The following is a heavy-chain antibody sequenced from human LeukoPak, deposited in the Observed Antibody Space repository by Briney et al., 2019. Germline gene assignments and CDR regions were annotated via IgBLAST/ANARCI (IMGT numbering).Heavy chain of an antibody. V-gene: IGHV3-23*01. D-gene: IGHD3-10*01. CDR1: GFTFGDYA. CDR2: ISPSGDIR. CDR3: AKDDAWLRFGE. J-gene: IGHJ4*02. Sequence: PGRSLRLSCTASGFTFGDYAMSWVRQAPGKGLEWVSGISPSGDIRYYADSVKGRFTISRDNSKNTLYLEVISLTAEDTAVYYCAKDDAWLRFGEWSQGTLVTVSS.